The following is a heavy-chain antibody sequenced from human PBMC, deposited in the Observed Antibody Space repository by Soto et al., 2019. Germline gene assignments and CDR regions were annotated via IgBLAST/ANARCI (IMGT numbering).Heavy chain of an antibody. Sequence: QVQLQESGPGLVKPSETLSLTCTVSGGSISSYYWSWIRQPPGKGLEWIGYIYYSGSTNYNPSLKSRVTISVDTSKNQFSLKLSSVTAADTAVYYCARNGGGVVVTGDYYYYYGMDVWGQGTTVTVSS. V-gene: IGHV4-59*01. D-gene: IGHD2-21*02. CDR3: ARNGGGVVVTGDYYYYYGMDV. CDR1: GGSISSYY. J-gene: IGHJ6*02. CDR2: IYYSGST.